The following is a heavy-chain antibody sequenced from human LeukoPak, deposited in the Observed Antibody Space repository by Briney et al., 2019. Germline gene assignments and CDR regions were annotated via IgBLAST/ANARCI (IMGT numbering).Heavy chain of an antibody. J-gene: IGHJ4*02. V-gene: IGHV4-4*07. Sequence: SETLSLTCSVSGGSISSYYWSWIRQPAGKGLEWIGSVYYSGNSYYNPSLKSRVTISVDTSKNQFSLKLTSVTAADTAVYYCARLFDDYGDQRGLDYWGQGTLVTVSS. CDR3: ARLFDDYGDQRGLDY. D-gene: IGHD4-17*01. CDR2: VYYSGNS. CDR1: GGSISSYY.